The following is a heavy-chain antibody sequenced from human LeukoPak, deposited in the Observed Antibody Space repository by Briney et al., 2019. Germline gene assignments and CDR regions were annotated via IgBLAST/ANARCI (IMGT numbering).Heavy chain of an antibody. J-gene: IGHJ4*02. CDR3: AGDSPSGYSGYDYVHEYYFDY. V-gene: IGHV4-31*03. Sequence: PSETLSLTCTVSGGSISSGGYYWSWIRQHPGKGLEWIGYIYYSGSTYYNPSLKSRVTISVDTSKNQFSLKLSSVTAADTAVYYCAGDSPSGYSGYDYVHEYYFDYWGQGTLVTVSS. CDR2: IYYSGST. D-gene: IGHD5-12*01. CDR1: GGSISSGGYY.